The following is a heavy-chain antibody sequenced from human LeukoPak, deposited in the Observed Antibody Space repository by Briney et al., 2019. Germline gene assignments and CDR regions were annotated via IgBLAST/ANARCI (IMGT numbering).Heavy chain of an antibody. CDR3: AKDDRGYCSGGSCQY. J-gene: IGHJ4*02. V-gene: IGHV3-9*01. CDR1: GFTFDDYA. Sequence: PGGSLRLSCAASGFTFDDYAMHWVRQAPGKGLEWVSGISWNSGSIGYADSVKGRFTISRDNSKNTLYLQMNSLRAEDTAVYYCAKDDRGYCSGGSCQYWGQGTLVTVSS. D-gene: IGHD2-15*01. CDR2: ISWNSGSI.